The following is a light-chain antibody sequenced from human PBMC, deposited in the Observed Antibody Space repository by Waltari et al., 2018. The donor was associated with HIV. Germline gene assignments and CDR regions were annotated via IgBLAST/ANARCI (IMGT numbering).Light chain of an antibody. J-gene: IGKJ4*01. CDR3: HQLNSYPLT. CDR1: QGISSH. Sequence: DIQLTQSPSFLSASVGDRVTITCRASQGISSHLGWYQQKPEKTPKLLIYAASTLQSGVPLRFSGSGSGTEFTLTISSLQPEDFATYYCHQLNSYPLTFGGGTKVEIK. CDR2: AAS. V-gene: IGKV1-9*01.